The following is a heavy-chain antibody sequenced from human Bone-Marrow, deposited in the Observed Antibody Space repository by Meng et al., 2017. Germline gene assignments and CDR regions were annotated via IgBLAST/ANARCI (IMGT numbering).Heavy chain of an antibody. Sequence: SETLSLTCAVYGGSFSGYYWSWIRQPPGKGLEWIGEINHSGSTNYNPSLKSRATISVDTSKNQFSLKLSSVTAADTAVYYCARTRVLQRFDYWGQGTLVTVSS. CDR2: INHSGST. J-gene: IGHJ4*02. CDR1: GGSFSGYY. D-gene: IGHD6-25*01. CDR3: ARTRVLQRFDY. V-gene: IGHV4-34*01.